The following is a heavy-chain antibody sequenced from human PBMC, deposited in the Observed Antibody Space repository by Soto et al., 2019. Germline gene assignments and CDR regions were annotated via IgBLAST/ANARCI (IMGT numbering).Heavy chain of an antibody. Sequence: QMTLNESGPTVVKPAETLTLTCTFSGFSLTTSGVGVGWIRQSPGKAPEWLALIYWDDDKRYSASLKSRLTITKDTSKNQVVLTMASVDPADTATYYCAHRILRTVFGLVTTTAIYFDFWGQGTPVVVSS. J-gene: IGHJ4*02. CDR1: GFSLTTSGVG. V-gene: IGHV2-5*02. CDR3: AHRILRTVFGLVTTTAIYFDF. CDR2: IYWDDDK. D-gene: IGHD3-3*01.